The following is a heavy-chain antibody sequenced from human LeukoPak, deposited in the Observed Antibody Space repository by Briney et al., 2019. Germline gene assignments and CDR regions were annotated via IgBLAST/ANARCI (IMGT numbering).Heavy chain of an antibody. CDR3: AKDKAVAGTLYFDY. J-gene: IGHJ4*02. CDR1: GFTFSSYG. D-gene: IGHD6-19*01. V-gene: IGHV3-30*18. Sequence: GRSLRLSCAASGFTFSSYGMHWVRQAPGKGLEWVAVISYDGSNKYYADSVKGRFTISRDNSKNTLCLQMNSLRAEDTAVYYCAKDKAVAGTLYFDYWGQGTLVTVSS. CDR2: ISYDGSNK.